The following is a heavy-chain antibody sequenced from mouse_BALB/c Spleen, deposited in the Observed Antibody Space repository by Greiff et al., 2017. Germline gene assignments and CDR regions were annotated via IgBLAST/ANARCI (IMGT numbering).Heavy chain of an antibody. D-gene: IGHD1-1*01. Sequence: QVQLQQSGAELAKPGASVKMSCKASGYTFTSYWMHWVKQRPGQGLEWIGYINPSTGYTEYNQKFKDKATLTADKSSSTAYMQLSSLTSEDSAVYYCARPYYGGFAYWGQGTLVTVSA. CDR3: ARPYYGGFAY. V-gene: IGHV1-7*01. CDR2: INPSTGYT. J-gene: IGHJ3*01. CDR1: GYTFTSYW.